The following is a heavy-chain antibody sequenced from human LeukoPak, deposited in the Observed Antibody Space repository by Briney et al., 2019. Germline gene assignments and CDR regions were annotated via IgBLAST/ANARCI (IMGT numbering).Heavy chain of an antibody. CDR2: ISGSNGNT. J-gene: IGHJ4*02. V-gene: IGHV1-18*01. Sequence: AAVKVSCKASSYTFTRYGISWVRQAPGQGLEWMGWISGSNGNTNYAQKFQGRVSMTADTSISTAYMELSRLRSDDTAVYYCARDFDIGYCSGGSCFTIWGQGTLVTVSS. CDR1: SYTFTRYG. D-gene: IGHD2-15*01. CDR3: ARDFDIGYCSGGSCFTI.